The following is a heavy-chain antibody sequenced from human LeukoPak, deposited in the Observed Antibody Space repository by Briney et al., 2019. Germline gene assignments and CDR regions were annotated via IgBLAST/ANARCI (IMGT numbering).Heavy chain of an antibody. J-gene: IGHJ4*02. CDR1: GFTFSGYS. CDR3: ARILGLTLDY. D-gene: IGHD1-14*01. Sequence: SGGSLRLSCAASGFTFSGYSMNWVRQALGRGLEWASYIVTSGNTIYYADSVKGRFTISRDNAKNSLYLQMNSLRDEDTAVYYCARILGLTLDYWGQGALVTVSS. CDR2: IVTSGNTI. V-gene: IGHV3-48*02.